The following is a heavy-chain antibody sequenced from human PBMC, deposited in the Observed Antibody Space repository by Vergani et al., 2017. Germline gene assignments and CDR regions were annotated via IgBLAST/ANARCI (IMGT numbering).Heavy chain of an antibody. Sequence: EVQLVESGGGLVPPGRSLRLSCAASGFSFGDYAMTWVRQAPGKGLEWVAFIRNKAYGGTTEYAASVKGRFTISRDNAKNSLYLQMNSLSAEDTALYYCVRDLKEFYYDSTTGLSHWGQGTLVTVSS. D-gene: IGHD3-22*01. V-gene: IGHV3-49*04. J-gene: IGHJ4*02. CDR2: IRNKAYGGTT. CDR1: GFSFGDYA. CDR3: VRDLKEFYYDSTTGLSH.